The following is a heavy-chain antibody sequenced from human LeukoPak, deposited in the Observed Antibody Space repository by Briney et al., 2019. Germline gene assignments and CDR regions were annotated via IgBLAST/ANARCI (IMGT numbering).Heavy chain of an antibody. CDR1: GFSFSSYE. CDR2: ISWSGSVI. D-gene: IGHD3-22*01. CDR3: AAYYYDYSPKAV. V-gene: IGHV3-48*03. J-gene: IGHJ3*01. Sequence: PGGALILSCSASGFSFSSYEMNSVRQAPGKGLEWVSYISWSGSVIADVDSLKGRFTISRDNAKNSVYLQMNSLRAEDTAFYYCAAYYYDYSPKAVWGQGTLVTVSS.